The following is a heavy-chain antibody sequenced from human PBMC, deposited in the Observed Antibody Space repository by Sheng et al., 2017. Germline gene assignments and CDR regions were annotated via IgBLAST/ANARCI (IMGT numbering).Heavy chain of an antibody. Sequence: EVQLVESGGGLVKPGGSLRLSCAASGFTFSSYSMNWVRQAPGKGLEWVSSISSSSSYIYYADSVKGRFTISRDNAKNSLYLQMNSQRAEDTAVYYCARENPWGSSSWLNWGQGTLVTVSS. J-gene: IGHJ4*02. V-gene: IGHV3-21*01. D-gene: IGHD6-13*01. CDR3: ARENPWGSSSWLN. CDR1: GFTFSSYS. CDR2: ISSSSSYI.